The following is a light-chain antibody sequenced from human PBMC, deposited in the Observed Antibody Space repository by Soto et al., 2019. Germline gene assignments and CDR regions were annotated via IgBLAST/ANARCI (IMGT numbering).Light chain of an antibody. V-gene: IGKV4-1*01. CDR3: QHYYSVPWT. CDR2: WAS. J-gene: IGKJ1*01. CDR1: QSVLFRSSNNNH. Sequence: DIVMTQSPDSLAVSLGERATINCKSSQSVLFRSSNNNHLAWYQQKPRQPPKLLIYWASTRESGVPDRFSGSGSGTDFTLTISSLQAEDVAVYYCQHYYSVPWTFGQGTRVEI.